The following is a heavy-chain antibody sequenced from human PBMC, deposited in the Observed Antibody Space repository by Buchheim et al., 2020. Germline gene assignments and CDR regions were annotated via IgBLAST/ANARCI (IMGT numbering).Heavy chain of an antibody. CDR1: GGSISSGNYY. V-gene: IGHV4-31*03. CDR3: ARGTAMVTSCRYFDL. D-gene: IGHD5-18*01. J-gene: IGHJ2*01. CDR2: IYYSGST. Sequence: QVQLQESGPGLVKPSQTLSLTCTVSGGSISSGNYYWSWIRQHPGKGLEWIGYIYYSGSTYYNPSLWGRLSISVDTSKNHFSLKLSSVTAADTAVYYCARGTAMVTSCRYFDLWGRGTL.